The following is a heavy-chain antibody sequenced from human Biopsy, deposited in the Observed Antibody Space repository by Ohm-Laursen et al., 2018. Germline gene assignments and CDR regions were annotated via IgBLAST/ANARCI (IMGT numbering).Heavy chain of an antibody. CDR3: VREPKTGTAEAWYFDL. Sequence: TLSLTCSVSGASVKTSGYFWAWLRQRPGRGLAWIGYISYNERTHYNPSLTSRLAISFDTSNNRISLQLRSVSVADTAVYYCVREPKTGTAEAWYFDLWGRGSPVTVPS. CDR1: GASVKTSGYF. D-gene: IGHD3-9*01. J-gene: IGHJ2*01. CDR2: ISYNERT. V-gene: IGHV4-31*03.